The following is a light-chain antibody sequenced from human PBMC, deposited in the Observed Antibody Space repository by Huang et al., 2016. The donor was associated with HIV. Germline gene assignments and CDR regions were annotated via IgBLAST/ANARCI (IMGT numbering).Light chain of an antibody. V-gene: IGKV1-33*01. Sequence: DIQMTQSPSSLSASVGDRVTITCQVSQDINNYLSWYQHKPGRAPKPLIFDASSLGKGVPSRFSGSGSGTYFTLTIASLQPEDVATYYCQHYDDPYTFGQGTKLEIK. CDR1: QDINNY. CDR2: DAS. J-gene: IGKJ2*01. CDR3: QHYDDPYT.